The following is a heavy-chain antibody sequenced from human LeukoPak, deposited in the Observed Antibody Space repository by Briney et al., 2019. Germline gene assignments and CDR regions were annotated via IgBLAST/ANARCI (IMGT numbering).Heavy chain of an antibody. D-gene: IGHD3-3*01. J-gene: IGHJ4*02. Sequence: GGSLRLSCAASGFTFSSYWMHWVRRAPGKGLVWASRINSDGSSTSYADSVKGRFTISRDNAKNTLYLQMNSLRAEDTAVYYCARDPYDFWSGYPDYWGQGTLVTVSS. CDR2: INSDGSST. CDR3: ARDPYDFWSGYPDY. V-gene: IGHV3-74*01. CDR1: GFTFSSYW.